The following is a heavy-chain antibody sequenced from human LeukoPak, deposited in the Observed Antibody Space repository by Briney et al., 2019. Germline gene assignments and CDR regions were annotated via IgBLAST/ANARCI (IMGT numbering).Heavy chain of an antibody. J-gene: IGHJ4*02. V-gene: IGHV3-33*01. CDR3: ARDAPNGALDY. CDR2: IWYDGSNK. D-gene: IGHD3-10*01. CDR1: GFTFSSYG. Sequence: GGSLRLSCAASGFTFSSYGMHWVRQAPGKGLEWVAVIWYDGSNKHYADSVKGRFTISRDNSKNTLYLQMNSLRAEDTAVYYCARDAPNGALDYWGQGTLVTVSS.